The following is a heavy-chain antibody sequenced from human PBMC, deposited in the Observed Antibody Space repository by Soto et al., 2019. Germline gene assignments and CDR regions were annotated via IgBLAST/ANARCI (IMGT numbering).Heavy chain of an antibody. Sequence: QMQLVQSGPEVKKPGTSVKVSCKASGFTFTSSAVQWVRQARGQRLEWIGWIVVGSGNTNYAQKFQERVTITKDMSTRAAYMELRSLRSEDTAVYYCAAVLAVERPAARGGQGTLVIVSA. CDR3: AAVLAVERPAAR. V-gene: IGHV1-58*01. CDR2: IVVGSGNT. CDR1: GFTFTSSA. J-gene: IGHJ4*02. D-gene: IGHD2-2*01.